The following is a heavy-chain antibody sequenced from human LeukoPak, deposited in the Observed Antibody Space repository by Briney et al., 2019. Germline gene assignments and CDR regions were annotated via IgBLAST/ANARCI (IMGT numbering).Heavy chain of an antibody. CDR1: GFTFSGYE. CDR2: ISSSCSTI. CDR3: ARRGIQLWPHDDY. D-gene: IGHD5-18*01. V-gene: IGHV3-48*03. J-gene: IGHJ4*02. Sequence: PGGSLRLSCTVSGFTFSGYEMNWVRQAPGKGLEWVSYISSSCSTIFYADSVKGRFTISRDNAKNSLYLQMNSLRAEDTAVYYCARRGIQLWPHDDYWGQGTLVTVSS.